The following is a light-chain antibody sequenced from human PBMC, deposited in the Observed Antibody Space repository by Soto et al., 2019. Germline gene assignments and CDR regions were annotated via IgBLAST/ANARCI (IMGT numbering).Light chain of an antibody. V-gene: IGKV4-1*01. CDR1: QSVLYSSNNTNY. CDR3: QQYYSTPRT. J-gene: IGKJ1*01. Sequence: DIVMTQFPDSLAVSLGERATINCKSSQSVLYSSNNTNYLAWYQQKPGQPPKLLIYWASTRESGVPDRFSGSGSGTDFTLTISSLQAEDVAVYYCQQYYSTPRTFGQGTKVEIK. CDR2: WAS.